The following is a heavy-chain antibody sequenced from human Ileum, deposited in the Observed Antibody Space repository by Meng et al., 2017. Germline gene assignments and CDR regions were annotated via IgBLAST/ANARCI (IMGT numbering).Heavy chain of an antibody. J-gene: IGHJ4*02. CDR2: IYYSGST. Sequence: QVQLQQWGAGLLKPSETLSLTCVVYGGSFSSGDYYWSWIRQPPGKGLEWIGYIYYSGSTYYNPSLKSRLTISVDTSKNQFSLKLSSVTAADTAVYYCARDRDSSGYYPYWGQGTLVTVSS. V-gene: IGHV4-30-4*01. CDR1: GGSFSSGDYY. D-gene: IGHD3-22*01. CDR3: ARDRDSSGYYPY.